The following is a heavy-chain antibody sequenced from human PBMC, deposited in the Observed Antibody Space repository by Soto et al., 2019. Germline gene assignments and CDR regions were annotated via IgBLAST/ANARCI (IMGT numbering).Heavy chain of an antibody. CDR3: VRDASSGYRGWWDP. V-gene: IGHV1-18*01. J-gene: IGHJ5*02. D-gene: IGHD5-18*01. CDR2: LIPYNGDT. Sequence: QVQLVQSGVEVKKPGASVKVSCKASGYTFTSYGISWVRQAPGQGLEWMGLLIPYNGDTIYAQKFQGRVIPTTDTATSTDYMELGSLRSDDTAVYYCVRDASSGYRGWWDPWGQGTLVTVSS. CDR1: GYTFTSYG.